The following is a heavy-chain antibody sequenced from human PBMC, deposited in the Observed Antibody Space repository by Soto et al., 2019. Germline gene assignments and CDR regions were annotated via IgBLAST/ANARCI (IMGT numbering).Heavy chain of an antibody. CDR1: EFTFGDYV. CDR2: IRSKAYGETT. Sequence: PGGSLRLSCTASEFTFGDYVLSWFRQAPGKGLEWVGFIRSKAYGETTDYAASVRGRFTISRDDSKSIAYLQMNSLKTEDSAVYYCDGHYPDSHFYYSYLDVWGKGTTVTVSS. CDR3: DGHYPDSHFYYSYLDV. J-gene: IGHJ6*03. D-gene: IGHD4-17*01. V-gene: IGHV3-49*03.